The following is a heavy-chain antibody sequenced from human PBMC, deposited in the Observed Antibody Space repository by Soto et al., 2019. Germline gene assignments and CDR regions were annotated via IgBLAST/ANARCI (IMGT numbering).Heavy chain of an antibody. CDR3: TRDIGGKGAY. D-gene: IGHD3-10*01. CDR1: GFTFSSYW. Sequence: EVQLVESGGGLVQPGGSLRLSCAASGFTFSSYWMHWVRQVPGKGLLWVSRIDEYGSTINYADSVKGRFTISRDNARNTLYLEMNSLRAEDTALYYCTRDIGGKGAYWGPGTLVPVSS. J-gene: IGHJ4*02. CDR2: IDEYGSTI. V-gene: IGHV3-74*01.